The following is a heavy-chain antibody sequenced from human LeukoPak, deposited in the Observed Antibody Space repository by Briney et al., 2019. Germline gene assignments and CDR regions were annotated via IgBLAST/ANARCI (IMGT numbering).Heavy chain of an antibody. CDR3: ARCVDTAMAYYYMDV. J-gene: IGHJ6*03. Sequence: GGSLRLSCAASGFTFSSYEMNWVRQAPGKGLEWVANIKQDGSEKYYVDSVKGRFTISRDNAKNSLYLQMNSLRAEDTAVYYCARCVDTAMAYYYMDVWGKGTTVTISS. V-gene: IGHV3-7*01. CDR1: GFTFSSYE. D-gene: IGHD5-18*01. CDR2: IKQDGSEK.